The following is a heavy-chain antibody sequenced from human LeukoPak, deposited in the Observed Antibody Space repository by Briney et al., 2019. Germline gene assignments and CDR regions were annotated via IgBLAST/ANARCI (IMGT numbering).Heavy chain of an antibody. CDR1: GFTFSSYA. CDR3: AKVQRGSYSNLVIRYYYYYYMDV. Sequence: GGSLRLSCAASGFTFSSYAMSWVRQAPGKGLEWVSAISGSGGSTYYADSVKGRFTISRDNYKNTLYLQMNSLRAEDTAVYYCAKVQRGSYSNLVIRYYYYYYMDVWGKGTTVTISS. V-gene: IGHV3-23*01. D-gene: IGHD1-26*01. J-gene: IGHJ6*03. CDR2: ISGSGGST.